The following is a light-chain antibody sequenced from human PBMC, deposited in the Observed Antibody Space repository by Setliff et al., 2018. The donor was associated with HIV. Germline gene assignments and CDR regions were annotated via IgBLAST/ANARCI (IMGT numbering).Light chain of an antibody. Sequence: QPVVTQEPSFAVSPGGTVTLTCGLSPGSVSTSSYPSWYQQTPGQAPRTLIYGTNTRSSGVPDRFSGSILGNKAALTITGAQADDESDYYCVLYMGSGIWVFGGGTKVTVL. J-gene: IGLJ3*02. CDR3: VLYMGSGIWV. V-gene: IGLV8-61*01. CDR2: GTN. CDR1: PGSVSTSSY.